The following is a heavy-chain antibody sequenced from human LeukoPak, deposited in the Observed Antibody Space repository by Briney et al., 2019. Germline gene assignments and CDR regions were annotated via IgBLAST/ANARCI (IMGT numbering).Heavy chain of an antibody. CDR1: GFTFNSYA. J-gene: IGHJ4*02. Sequence: GGSLRLSCAASGFTFNSYAMNWVRQAPGKGLEWVSAISGGGGNTYYADSVKGRFTISRDNSKNTLYLQMNSLRVADTAVYYCAKVRNSGWSPSGFDYWGQGTLVTVSS. V-gene: IGHV3-23*01. D-gene: IGHD6-19*01. CDR3: AKVRNSGWSPSGFDY. CDR2: ISGGGGNT.